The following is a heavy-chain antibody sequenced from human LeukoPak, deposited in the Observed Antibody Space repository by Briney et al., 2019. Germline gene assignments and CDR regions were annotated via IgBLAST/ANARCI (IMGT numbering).Heavy chain of an antibody. J-gene: IGHJ4*02. V-gene: IGHV3-48*03. D-gene: IGHD3-22*01. CDR2: ISSSGSTT. Sequence: GRSLRLSCAASGFTFSSYEMNWVRQAPGKGLEWVSYISSSGSTTHYADSVKGRFTISRDNAKNSLYLQMNSLRAEDTAVYYCARDNYDSSGYYFDWGQGTLVTVSS. CDR1: GFTFSSYE. CDR3: ARDNYDSSGYYFD.